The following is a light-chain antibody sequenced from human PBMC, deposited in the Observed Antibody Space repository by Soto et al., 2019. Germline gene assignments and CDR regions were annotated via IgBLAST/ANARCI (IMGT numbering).Light chain of an antibody. CDR3: EQYSTYSPYT. V-gene: IGKV1-5*03. J-gene: IGKJ2*01. CDR1: QSISRW. CDR2: EAS. Sequence: DIQVTQSPSTQSASVGDRVTITCRASQSISRWLAWHQQKLGQAPKLLIYEASSLASGVPSRFSSSGSGTEFILTISSLQPDDFATCYCEQYSTYSPYTFGQGTELEFK.